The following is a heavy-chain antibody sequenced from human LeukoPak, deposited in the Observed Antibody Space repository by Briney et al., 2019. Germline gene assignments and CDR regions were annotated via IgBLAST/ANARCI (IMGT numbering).Heavy chain of an antibody. CDR1: GGSISSGGYS. CDR3: ARDRTAAAGYFDY. V-gene: IGHV4-30-2*01. J-gene: IGHJ4*02. CDR2: IYHSGST. D-gene: IGHD6-13*01. Sequence: SETLSLTCAVSGGSISSGGYSWNWIRQPPGKGLEWIAYIYHSGSTYYNPSLGSRGTISVDRSKNQFSLKLSSVTAADTAVYYCARDRTAAAGYFDYWGQGTLVTVSS.